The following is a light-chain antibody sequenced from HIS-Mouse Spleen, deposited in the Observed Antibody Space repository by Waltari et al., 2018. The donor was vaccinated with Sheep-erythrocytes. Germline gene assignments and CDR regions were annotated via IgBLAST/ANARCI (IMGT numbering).Light chain of an antibody. J-gene: IGLJ3*02. CDR1: SSDVGSYNL. Sequence: QSALTQPASVSGSPGQSITISYTGTSSDVGSYNLVSWYQQHPGKAPKLLIYEGSKRPSGVSKRFSGSKSGHTASLTISGLQAEDEADYYCCSYAGSSTPWVFGGGTKLTVL. CDR3: CSYAGSSTPWV. V-gene: IGLV2-23*01. CDR2: EGS.